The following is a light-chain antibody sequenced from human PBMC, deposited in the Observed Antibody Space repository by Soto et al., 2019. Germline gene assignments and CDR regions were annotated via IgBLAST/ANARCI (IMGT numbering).Light chain of an antibody. CDR1: SSDIGSYNY. V-gene: IGLV2-14*01. CDR3: SSSTTTTSLVV. CDR2: DVS. Sequence: QSVLTQPASVSGSPGQSITISCTGTSSDIGSYNYVSWYQQYPGKVPKLVIYDVSHRPSGVSNRFSGSKSGNTASLTISGLQAEDEADYYCSSSTTTTSLVVFGGGTKLTVL. J-gene: IGLJ3*02.